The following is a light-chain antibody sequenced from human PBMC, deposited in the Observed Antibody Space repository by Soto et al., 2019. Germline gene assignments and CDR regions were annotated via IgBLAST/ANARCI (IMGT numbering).Light chain of an antibody. CDR2: RNN. Sequence: QSVLTQPPSASGTPGQRVTISCSGSSSNIGSNYVYWYQQLPGTAPKLLIYRNNQRPSGVPDRFSGSKSGTSASLAISGLRYEAEADYYCAAWDDSLSGVVFGGGTKLTVL. CDR3: AAWDDSLSGVV. V-gene: IGLV1-47*01. CDR1: SSNIGSNY. J-gene: IGLJ2*01.